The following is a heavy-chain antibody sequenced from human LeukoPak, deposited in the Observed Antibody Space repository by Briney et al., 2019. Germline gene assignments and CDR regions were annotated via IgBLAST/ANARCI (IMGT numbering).Heavy chain of an antibody. V-gene: IGHV4-34*01. CDR3: ARDWNYLDWFDP. Sequence: SETLSLTCAVYGGSFSGYYWSWIRQPSGKGLEWIGEINHSGSTNYNPSLKSRVTISVDTSKNQFSLKLSSVTAADTAVYYCARDWNYLDWFDPWGQGTLVTVSS. CDR1: GGSFSGYY. J-gene: IGHJ5*02. CDR2: INHSGST. D-gene: IGHD1-7*01.